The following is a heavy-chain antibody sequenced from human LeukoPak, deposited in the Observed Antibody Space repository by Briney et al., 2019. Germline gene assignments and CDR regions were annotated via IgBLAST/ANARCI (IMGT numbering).Heavy chain of an antibody. V-gene: IGHV4-30-2*01. CDR1: GGSISSGGYS. J-gene: IGHJ4*02. Sequence: SETLSLTCAVSGGSISSGGYSWSWIRQPPGKGLEWIGYIYHSGSTYYNPSLKSRVTISVDRSKNQFSLKLSSVTAADTAVYYCARGFHYYGSGPGDYWGQGTLVTVSS. D-gene: IGHD3-10*01. CDR3: ARGFHYYGSGPGDY. CDR2: IYHSGST.